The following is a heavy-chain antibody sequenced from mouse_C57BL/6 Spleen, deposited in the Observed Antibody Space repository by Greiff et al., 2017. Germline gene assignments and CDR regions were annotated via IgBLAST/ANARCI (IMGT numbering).Heavy chain of an antibody. CDR3: ARQGGYDLYYFDY. CDR2: ISGGGGNT. D-gene: IGHD2-10*02. V-gene: IGHV5-9*01. Sequence: DVKLVESGGGLVKPGGSLKLSCAASGFTFSSYTMSWVRQTPEKRLEWVATISGGGGNTYYPDSVKGRFTISRDNAKNTLYLQMSSLRSEDTALYYCARQGGYDLYYFDYWGQGTTLTVSS. J-gene: IGHJ2*01. CDR1: GFTFSSYT.